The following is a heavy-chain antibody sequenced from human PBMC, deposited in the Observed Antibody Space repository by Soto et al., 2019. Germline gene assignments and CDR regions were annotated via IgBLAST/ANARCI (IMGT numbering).Heavy chain of an antibody. Sequence: HPGGSLRLSCAASGFTLSTYWMSWVRQTPGKGMEWLANIKEDGSEKYHLASLKGRFTISRDNAKNSLDLQMSSLRAEDTAVYYCARLPVVSSRYYFDLWGQGTLVTVSS. D-gene: IGHD2-2*01. CDR2: IKEDGSEK. J-gene: IGHJ4*02. V-gene: IGHV3-7*01. CDR3: ARLPVVSSRYYFDL. CDR1: GFTLSTYW.